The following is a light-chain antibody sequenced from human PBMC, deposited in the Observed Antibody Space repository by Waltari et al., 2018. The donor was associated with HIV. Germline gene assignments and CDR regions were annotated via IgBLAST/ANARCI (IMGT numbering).Light chain of an antibody. J-gene: IGLJ3*02. CDR2: GNS. V-gene: IGLV1-40*01. Sequence: QSVLTQPPSVSGAPGHRVTISCTGSSSNIRAGYDVHWYQQLPGTAPKLLIYGNSNRPSGVPDRFSGSKSGTSASLAITGIQAEDEADYYCQSYDSSLSGTVFGGGTKLTVL. CDR1: SSNIRAGYD. CDR3: QSYDSSLSGTV.